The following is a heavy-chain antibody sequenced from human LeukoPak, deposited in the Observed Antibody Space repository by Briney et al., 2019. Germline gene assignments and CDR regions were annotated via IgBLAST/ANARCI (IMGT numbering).Heavy chain of an antibody. Sequence: ASVKVSCKASGYTFTGYYMHWVRQAPGQGLEWMGWINPNSGGSTSYAQKFQGRVTMTRDMSTSTVYMELSSLRSEDTAVYYCARDSGGGDVPTDSSGSPLGYWGQGTLVTVSS. V-gene: IGHV1-46*01. CDR1: GYTFTGYY. D-gene: IGHD3-22*01. J-gene: IGHJ4*02. CDR3: ARDSGGGDVPTDSSGSPLGY. CDR2: INPNSGGST.